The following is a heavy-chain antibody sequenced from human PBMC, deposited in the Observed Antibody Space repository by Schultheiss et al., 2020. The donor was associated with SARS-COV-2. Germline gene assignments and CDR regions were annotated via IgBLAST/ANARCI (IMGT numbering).Heavy chain of an antibody. Sequence: ASVKVSCKTSGGTFSSYAISWVRQAPGQGLEWMGRINPNSGGTNYAQKFQGRVTMTRDTSISTAYMELSRLRSDDTAVYYCARDSSYCSSTSCYVGWFDPWGQGTLVTVSS. V-gene: IGHV1-2*06. CDR1: GGTFSSYA. CDR3: ARDSSYCSSTSCYVGWFDP. CDR2: INPNSGGT. J-gene: IGHJ5*02. D-gene: IGHD2-2*01.